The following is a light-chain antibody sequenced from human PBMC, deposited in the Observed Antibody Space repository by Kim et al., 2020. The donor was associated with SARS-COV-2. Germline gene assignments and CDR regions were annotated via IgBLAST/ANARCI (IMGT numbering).Light chain of an antibody. Sequence: DIQMTQSPSTLSASVGDRVTITCRASQSISSWLAWYQQKPGKTPNLLIYKASSLETRVPSRFSGSGSGTEFTLTISSLQPDDFATYYCQQYNSYPWTSGQGTKVDIK. CDR2: KAS. CDR1: QSISSW. CDR3: QQYNSYPWT. V-gene: IGKV1-5*03. J-gene: IGKJ1*01.